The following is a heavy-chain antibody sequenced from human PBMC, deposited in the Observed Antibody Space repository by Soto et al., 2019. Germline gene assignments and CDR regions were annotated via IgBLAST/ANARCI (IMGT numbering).Heavy chain of an antibody. J-gene: IGHJ4*02. D-gene: IGHD2-21*01. CDR2: INAGNGNT. CDR3: STGPCGPDAPVDY. CDR1: GYTFTSYA. Sequence: QVQLVQSGAEVKKPGASVKVSCKASGYTFTSYAMHWVRQAPGQRLEWMGWINAGNGNTKYSQKFQGRVTTTRDTSASTAYMTLSSLRSEDTAVYYRSTGPCGPDAPVDYWAQGPPVTVSS. V-gene: IGHV1-3*01.